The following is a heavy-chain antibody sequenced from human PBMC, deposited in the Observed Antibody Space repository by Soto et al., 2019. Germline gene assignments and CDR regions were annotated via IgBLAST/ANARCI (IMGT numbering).Heavy chain of an antibody. J-gene: IGHJ5*02. CDR3: ARDRIAALYNWFDP. Sequence: GGSLRLSCAASGFTFSSYWMHWVRQAPGKGLVWVSRINSDGSSTSYADSVKGRFTISRDSAKNTLYLQMNSLRAEDTAVYYCARDRIAALYNWFDPWGQGTLVTVSS. CDR2: INSDGSST. D-gene: IGHD6-6*01. CDR1: GFTFSSYW. V-gene: IGHV3-74*01.